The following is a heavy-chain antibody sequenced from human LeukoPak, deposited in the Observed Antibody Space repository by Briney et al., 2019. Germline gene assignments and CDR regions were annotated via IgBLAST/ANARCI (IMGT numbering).Heavy chain of an antibody. CDR2: IYYSGNT. D-gene: IGHD3-22*01. V-gene: IGHV4-59*08. Sequence: SETLSLTCTVSGGSISTYYWSWIRQPPGKGLEWIGYIYYSGNTNYNPSLKSRVTISVDTSKNQFSLKLSSVTAADTAVYYCARQPRFYDSSAYYYYYFDYWGQGTLVTVSS. J-gene: IGHJ4*02. CDR3: ARQPRFYDSSAYYYYYFDY. CDR1: GGSISTYY.